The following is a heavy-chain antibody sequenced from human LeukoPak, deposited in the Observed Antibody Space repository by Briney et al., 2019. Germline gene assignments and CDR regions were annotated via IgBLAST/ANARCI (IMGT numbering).Heavy chain of an antibody. CDR1: GGSFSGYY. CDR2: INHSGST. V-gene: IGHV4-34*01. D-gene: IGHD2-15*01. J-gene: IGHJ3*02. CDR3: ARDVVDDAFDI. Sequence: PSETLTLTCAVYGGSFSGYYWSWIRQPPGKGLEWIGEINHSGSTNYNPPLKSRVTISVDTSKNQFSLKLSSVTAADTAVYYCARDVVDDAFDIWGQGTMVTVSS.